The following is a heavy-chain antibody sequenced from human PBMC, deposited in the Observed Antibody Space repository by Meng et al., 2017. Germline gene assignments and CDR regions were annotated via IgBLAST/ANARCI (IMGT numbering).Heavy chain of an antibody. CDR2: IWYDGSKE. J-gene: IGHJ4*02. CDR1: GFTFSSFG. D-gene: IGHD6-13*01. CDR3: ARDLGYSPDH. V-gene: IGHV3-33*01. Sequence: QVQLGESGGGVVQPARSLRLSCAASGFTFSSFGMHWVRLAPGKVLEWVAAIWYDGSKEYYADSVKGRFTIFRDNSKNTLYLQMNSLRAEDTAVYYCARDLGYSPDHRGQGTLVTVSS.